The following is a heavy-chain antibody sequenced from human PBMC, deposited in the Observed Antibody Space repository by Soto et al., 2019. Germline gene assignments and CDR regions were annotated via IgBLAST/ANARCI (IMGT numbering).Heavy chain of an antibody. CDR1: GLTFSNYA. D-gene: IGHD3-16*02. V-gene: IGHV3-23*01. J-gene: IGHJ4*02. CDR3: AKNQERELPRVIAF. CDR2: ISGSSSTT. Sequence: EVRLLESGGGLVKPGGSLRLSCATSGLTFSNYAMSWVRQAPGGGLEWVSAISGSSSTTYYADSVRGRFTISRDRSKNTLNLQMSSLRAEDTALYYGAKNQERELPRVIAFGGQGTLVTVSS.